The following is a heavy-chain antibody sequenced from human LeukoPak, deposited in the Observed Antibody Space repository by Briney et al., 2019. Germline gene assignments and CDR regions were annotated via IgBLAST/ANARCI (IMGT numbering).Heavy chain of an antibody. D-gene: IGHD2-8*01. CDR3: AKCWTSDGVCLNFDH. J-gene: IGHJ4*02. Sequence: GGSLRLSCEASGLSFRSYGMSWVRQAPGKGLEWVSGISGSGDNTYYTDSVKGRFTISRDNYKNTLYLQMNSLRVEDTAVYYCAKCWTSDGVCLNFDHWGQGALVTVSS. V-gene: IGHV3-23*01. CDR1: GLSFRSYG. CDR2: ISGSGDNT.